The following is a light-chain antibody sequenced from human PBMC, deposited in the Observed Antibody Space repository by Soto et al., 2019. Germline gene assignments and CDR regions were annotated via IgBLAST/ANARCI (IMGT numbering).Light chain of an antibody. V-gene: IGLV1-44*01. CDR3: AAWDDRLNGYV. CDR1: SSNVGSNT. J-gene: IGLJ1*01. CDR2: SND. Sequence: QSMLTQPPSASGTPGQRVTISCSGSSSNVGSNTVNWYQQLPGTAPKLLIFSNDQRPSGVPDRFSGSKSGTSASLAISGLQSEDEADYYCAAWDDRLNGYVFGTGTKLTVL.